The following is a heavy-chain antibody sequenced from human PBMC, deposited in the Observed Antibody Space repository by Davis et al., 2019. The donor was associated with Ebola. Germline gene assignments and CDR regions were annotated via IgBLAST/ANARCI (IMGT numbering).Heavy chain of an antibody. CDR2: IYSGGST. V-gene: IGHV3-66*01. J-gene: IGHJ5*02. D-gene: IGHD3-10*01. CDR3: ARDITLRGPFDP. Sequence: GGSLRLSCAASGFTFRTYAMHWVRQAPGKGLEWVSVIYSGGSTYYADSVKGRFTISRDNSKNTLYLQMNSLRAEDTAVYYCARDITLRGPFDPWGQGTLVTVSS. CDR1: GFTFRTYA.